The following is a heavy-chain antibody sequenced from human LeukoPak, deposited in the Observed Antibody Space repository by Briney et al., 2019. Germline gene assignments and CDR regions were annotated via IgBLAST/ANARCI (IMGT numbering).Heavy chain of an antibody. D-gene: IGHD3-22*01. CDR1: GYTFTGYY. CDR2: INPNSGGT. J-gene: IGHJ5*02. V-gene: IGHV1-2*02. Sequence: GASVKVSCKASGYTFTGYYMHWVRQAPGQGLEWMGWINPNSGGTNYAQKFQGRVTMTRDTSISTTYMELSRLRSGDTAVYYCARVPTPITYYYDSSGYIKFDPWGQGTLVTVSS. CDR3: ARVPTPITYYYDSSGYIKFDP.